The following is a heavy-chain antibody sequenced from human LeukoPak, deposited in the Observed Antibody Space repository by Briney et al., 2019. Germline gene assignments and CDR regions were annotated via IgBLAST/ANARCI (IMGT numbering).Heavy chain of an antibody. V-gene: IGHV4-30-2*01. D-gene: IGHD1-7*01. Sequence: PSETLSLTCTVSGGSISSGGYYWSWIRQPPGKGLEWIGYIYHSGSTYYNPSLKSRVTISVDRSKNQFSLKLSSVTAADTAVYYCAGGGTTGWYFDLWGRGTLVTVSS. CDR1: GGSISSGGYY. CDR3: AGGGTTGWYFDL. J-gene: IGHJ2*01. CDR2: IYHSGST.